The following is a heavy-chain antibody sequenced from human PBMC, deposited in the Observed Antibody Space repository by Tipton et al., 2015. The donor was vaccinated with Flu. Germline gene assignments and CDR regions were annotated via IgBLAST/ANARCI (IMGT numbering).Heavy chain of an antibody. CDR2: IRSKADAYAT. CDR1: GFTFSASA. V-gene: IGHV3-73*01. Sequence: GSLRLSCSASGFTFSASAMQWVRQASGRGFEWLGRIRSKADAYATTDAASVKGRFTISRDDSKNTAYLQMNSVKTEDTALYYCTGDYVNSDYWGQGTLVTVFS. CDR3: TGDYVNSDY. D-gene: IGHD4-17*01. J-gene: IGHJ4*02.